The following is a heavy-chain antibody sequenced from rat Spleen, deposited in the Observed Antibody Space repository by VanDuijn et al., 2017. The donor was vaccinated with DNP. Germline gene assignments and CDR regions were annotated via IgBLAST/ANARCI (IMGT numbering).Heavy chain of an antibody. CDR2: ISHGDNT. Sequence: EVQLVESGGGPVQPGRSLKLSCAVSGITFSDYNMAWVRQAPKKGLEWVATISHGDNTYYSDSVKGRFSLSRDNAKSTLYLQMDSLRSEDTATYYCTTGQLLDYWGQGVMVTVSS. J-gene: IGHJ2*01. D-gene: IGHD1-10*01. CDR1: GITFSDYN. V-gene: IGHV5-7*01. CDR3: TTGQLLDY.